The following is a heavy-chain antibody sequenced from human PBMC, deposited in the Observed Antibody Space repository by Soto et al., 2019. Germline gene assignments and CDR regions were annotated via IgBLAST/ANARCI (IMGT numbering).Heavy chain of an antibody. CDR3: ARGGDRFDGMDV. CDR1: GFVFNGYD. V-gene: IGHV3-13*01. CDR2: ISTAGDT. D-gene: IGHD3-16*01. J-gene: IGHJ6*02. Sequence: PGGSLRLSCAASGFVFNGYDMHWVRQAPGKNLEWVAAISTAGDTYYLGSVKGRFTISREDAKNSLSLQMNSLRVGDTAVYYCARGGDRFDGMDVWGQGTTVTVSS.